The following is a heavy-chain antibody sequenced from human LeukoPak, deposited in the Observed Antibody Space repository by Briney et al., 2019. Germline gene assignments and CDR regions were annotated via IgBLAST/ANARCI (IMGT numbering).Heavy chain of an antibody. CDR3: TAGSGWYYYYSMDV. CDR1: GFTFDDYA. D-gene: IGHD6-19*01. Sequence: PGGSLRLSCAASGFTFDDYAMHWVRQAPGKGLEWVSGISWNSGSIGYADSVKGRFTISRDNAKNSLYLQMNSLRAEDTALYYCTAGSGWYYYYSMDVWGQGTTVTVSS. CDR2: ISWNSGSI. J-gene: IGHJ6*02. V-gene: IGHV3-9*01.